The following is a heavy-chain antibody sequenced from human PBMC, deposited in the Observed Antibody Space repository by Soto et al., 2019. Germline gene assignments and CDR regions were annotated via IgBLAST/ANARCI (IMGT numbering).Heavy chain of an antibody. Sequence: GGSLRLSCAASGFTFSSYAMSWVRQAPGKGLEWVSAISGSGGSTYYADSVKGRFTISRDNSKNTLYLQMNSLRAGDTAVYYCAKDSVVVTALDAFDIWGQGTMVTVSS. CDR3: AKDSVVVTALDAFDI. V-gene: IGHV3-23*01. CDR2: ISGSGGST. J-gene: IGHJ3*02. CDR1: GFTFSSYA. D-gene: IGHD2-21*02.